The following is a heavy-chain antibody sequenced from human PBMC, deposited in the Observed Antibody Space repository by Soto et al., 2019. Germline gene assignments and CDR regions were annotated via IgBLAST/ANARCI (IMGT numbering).Heavy chain of an antibody. Sequence: ASVKVSCKASGYTFTAYSMHWVRQAPGQGLEWVGWFNPNSGDAIYAQKFQGRVTLTRDTSIGTAYMELYSPTSDDTAVYYCAREVSALFGIDVWGQGTLVTVSS. CDR1: GYTFTAYS. CDR3: AREVSALFGIDV. D-gene: IGHD1-20*01. V-gene: IGHV1-2*02. J-gene: IGHJ6*02. CDR2: FNPNSGDA.